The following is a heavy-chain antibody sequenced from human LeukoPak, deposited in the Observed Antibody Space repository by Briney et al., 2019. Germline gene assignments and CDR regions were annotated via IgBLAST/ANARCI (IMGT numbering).Heavy chain of an antibody. Sequence: QPGGSLRLSCAASGFTFSSFEMNWVRLAPGKGLEWVSYISSSGSTIYYADSVKGRFTISRDNAKNSLYLQMNSLRDEDTAVYYCARDLGSVNFAFDIWGQGTMVTVSS. CDR1: GFTFSSFE. CDR3: ARDLGSVNFAFDI. CDR2: ISSSGSTI. J-gene: IGHJ3*02. D-gene: IGHD3-10*01. V-gene: IGHV3-48*03.